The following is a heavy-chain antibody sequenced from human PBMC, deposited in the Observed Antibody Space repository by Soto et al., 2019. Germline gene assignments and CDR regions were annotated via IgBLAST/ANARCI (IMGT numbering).Heavy chain of an antibody. CDR2: IYYSGST. Sequence: PSETLSLTCTVSGGSISSYYWSWIRQPPGKGLEWIGYIYYSGSTNYNPSLKSRVTISVDTSKNQFPLKLSSVTAADTAVYYCARGHSTPYYYDSSGYYVGWFDPWRQGTLVTVSS. J-gene: IGHJ5*02. V-gene: IGHV4-59*01. D-gene: IGHD3-22*01. CDR3: ARGHSTPYYYDSSGYYVGWFDP. CDR1: GGSISSYY.